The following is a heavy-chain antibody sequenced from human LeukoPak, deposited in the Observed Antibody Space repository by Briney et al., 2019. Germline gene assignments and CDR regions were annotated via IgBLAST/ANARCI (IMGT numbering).Heavy chain of an antibody. CDR1: GFTFSSYW. D-gene: IGHD1-26*01. V-gene: IGHV3-7*01. CDR3: ASDKIVGATKFDY. J-gene: IGHJ4*02. Sequence: GGSLRLSRAASGFTFSSYWMSWVRQAPGKGLEWVANIKQDGSEKYYVDSVKGRFTISRDNVKNSLYLQMNSLRAEDTAVYYCASDKIVGATKFDYWGQGILVTVSS. CDR2: IKQDGSEK.